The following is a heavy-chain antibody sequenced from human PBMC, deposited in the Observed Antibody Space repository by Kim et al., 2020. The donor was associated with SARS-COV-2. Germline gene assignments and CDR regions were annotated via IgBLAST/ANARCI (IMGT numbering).Heavy chain of an antibody. CDR2: ISGSGGST. CDR3: AKDPPECSSSWYGCVFQYFQH. CDR1: GFTFSSYA. Sequence: GGSLRLSCAASGFTFSSYAMSWVRQAPGKGLEWVSAISGSGGSTYYADSVKGRFTISRDNSKNTLYLQMNSLRAEDTAVYYCAKDPPECSSSWYGCVFQYFQHWGQGTLVTVSS. D-gene: IGHD6-13*01. V-gene: IGHV3-23*01. J-gene: IGHJ1*01.